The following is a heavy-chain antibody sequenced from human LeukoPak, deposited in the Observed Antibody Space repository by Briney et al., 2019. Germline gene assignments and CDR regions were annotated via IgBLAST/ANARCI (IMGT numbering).Heavy chain of an antibody. CDR2: INHSGST. Sequence: SETLSLTCAVYGGSFSGYYWSWIRQPPGKGLEWIGEINHSGSTNYNPSLKSRVTISVDTSKHQFSLKLSSVTAADTAVYYCARGQGATPYYYYMDVWGKGTTVTVSS. J-gene: IGHJ6*03. CDR3: ARGQGATPYYYYMDV. D-gene: IGHD1-26*01. CDR1: GGSFSGYY. V-gene: IGHV4-34*01.